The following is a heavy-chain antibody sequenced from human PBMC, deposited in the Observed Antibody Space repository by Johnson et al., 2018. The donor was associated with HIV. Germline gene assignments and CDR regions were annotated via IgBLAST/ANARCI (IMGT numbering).Heavy chain of an antibody. Sequence: VQLVESGGGLVQPGGSLRLSCAASGFTVSSNYMSWVRQAPGKGLEWVSVIYSGGSTYYADSVKGRFTISRDNSKNTLYLQMNSLRAEDTAVYYCVRGGYYYDQAGAFDIWGQGTLVTVSS. J-gene: IGHJ3*02. CDR1: GFTVSSNY. D-gene: IGHD3-22*01. CDR2: IYSGGST. CDR3: VRGGYYYDQAGAFDI. V-gene: IGHV3-66*01.